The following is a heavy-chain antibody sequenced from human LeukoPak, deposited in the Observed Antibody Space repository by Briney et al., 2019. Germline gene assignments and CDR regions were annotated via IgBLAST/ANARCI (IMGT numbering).Heavy chain of an antibody. Sequence: ASVKVSCKASGYTFTGYYMHWVRQAPGQGLEWMGWINPNSGGTNYAQKFQGRVTMTRDTSISTAYMELSRLRSDDTAVYYCARAQDTAMVPSGLDYWGQGTLVTVSS. J-gene: IGHJ4*02. CDR3: ARAQDTAMVPSGLDY. CDR2: INPNSGGT. D-gene: IGHD5-18*01. CDR1: GYTFTGYY. V-gene: IGHV1-2*02.